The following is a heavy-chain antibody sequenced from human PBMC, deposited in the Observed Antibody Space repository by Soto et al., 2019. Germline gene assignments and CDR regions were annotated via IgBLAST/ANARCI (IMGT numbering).Heavy chain of an antibody. Sequence: QVQLQESGPGLVKPSETLSLTCTVSGDSVNSNTYYWSWIRQPPGKRLEWIGYISYSRSTTYTPSLQSRVTISVDTSKNQFYLRLRSVTAADTAVYYCARDQGREGYYHYYGMDVWGQGTTVTVSS. V-gene: IGHV4-61*01. CDR2: ISYSRST. J-gene: IGHJ6*02. CDR3: ARDQGREGYYHYYGMDV. CDR1: GDSVNSNTYY.